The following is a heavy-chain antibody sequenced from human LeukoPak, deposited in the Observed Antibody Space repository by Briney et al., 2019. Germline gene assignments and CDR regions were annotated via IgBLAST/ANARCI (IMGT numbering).Heavy chain of an antibody. CDR3: ARVKGAGLLRDAFDI. CDR2: INPRGGST. Sequence: GASVKVSCKASGYTFTSYYMHWVRQAPGQGLEWMGIINPRGGSTSYAQKFQGRVTMTRDTSTSTVYMELSSLRSEDTAVYYCARVKGAGLLRDAFDIWGQGTMVTVSS. CDR1: GYTFTSYY. J-gene: IGHJ3*02. V-gene: IGHV1-46*01. D-gene: IGHD1-26*01.